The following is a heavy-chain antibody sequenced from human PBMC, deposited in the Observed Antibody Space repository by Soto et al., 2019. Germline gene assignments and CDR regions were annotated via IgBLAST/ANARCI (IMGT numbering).Heavy chain of an antibody. CDR2: IYYSGST. J-gene: IGHJ6*02. CDR3: ARLVGTTSPYYYYYGMDV. V-gene: IGHV4-39*01. D-gene: IGHD1-7*01. Sequence: SETLSLTCTVSGGSISSSSYYWGWIRQPPGKGLEWIGSIYYSGSTYYNPSLKSRVTISVDTSKNQFSLKLSSVTAADTAVYYCARLVGTTSPYYYYYGMDVWGQGTTVTVSS. CDR1: GGSISSSSYY.